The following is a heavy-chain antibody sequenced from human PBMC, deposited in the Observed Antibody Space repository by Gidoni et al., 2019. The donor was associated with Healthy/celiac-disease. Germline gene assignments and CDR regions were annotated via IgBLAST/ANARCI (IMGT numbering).Heavy chain of an antibody. J-gene: IGHJ4*02. CDR1: GGSFSGYY. CDR2: INHSGST. CDR3: ARAVYCGGDCYSGFDY. D-gene: IGHD2-21*02. Sequence: QVQLQQWGAGLLKPSETLSLTCAVYGGSFSGYYWSWIRQPPGKGLEWIGEINHSGSTNYNPSLKSRVTISVDTSKNQFSLKLSSVTAADTAVYYCARAVYCGGDCYSGFDYWGQGTLVTVSS. V-gene: IGHV4-34*01.